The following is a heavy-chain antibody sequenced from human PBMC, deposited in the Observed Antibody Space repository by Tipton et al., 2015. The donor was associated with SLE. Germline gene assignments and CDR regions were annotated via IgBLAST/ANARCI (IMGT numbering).Heavy chain of an antibody. CDR3: ARDFHYYDFTGYTHPFDV. Sequence: GLVKPSQTLSLTCSISGDRVSSRAAAWNWIRQSPSRGLEWLGRTYYRAKWYDDYAPSMKSRITITPDTSKNQFSLQLISMTPEDTAIYYCARDFHYYDFTGYTHPFDVWGQGILVTVSS. D-gene: IGHD3-22*01. CDR2: TYYRAKWYD. J-gene: IGHJ3*01. CDR1: GDRVSSRAAA. V-gene: IGHV6-1*01.